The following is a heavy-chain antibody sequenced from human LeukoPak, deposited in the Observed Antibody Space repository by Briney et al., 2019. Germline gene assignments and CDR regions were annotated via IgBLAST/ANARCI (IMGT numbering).Heavy chain of an antibody. V-gene: IGHV3-7*05. CDR2: IKQDGSEK. J-gene: IGHJ6*02. CDR1: GFTFSTYW. CDR3: ARNLVAGYSYYYYGMDV. Sequence: GGSLRLSCAASGFTFSTYWISWVRQAPGRGLEWVANIKQDGSEKYYVDSVKGRFTISRDNAKNSLYVQMNSLRAEDTAVYYCARNLVAGYSYYYYGMDVWGQGTTVTVSS. D-gene: IGHD6-19*01.